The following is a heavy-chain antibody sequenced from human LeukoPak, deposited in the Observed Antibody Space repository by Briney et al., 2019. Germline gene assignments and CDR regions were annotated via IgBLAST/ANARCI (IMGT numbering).Heavy chain of an antibody. CDR2: MNPNSGNT. CDR1: GYTFTSYD. D-gene: IGHD2-2*01. CDR3: ARDKTAVVVPAATNWFDP. Sequence: AASVKVSCKASGYTFTSYDINWVRQATGQGLEWMGWMNPNSGNTGYAQKFQGRVTITRNTSISTAYMELSSLRSEDTAVYYCARDKTAVVVPAATNWFDPWGQGTLVTVSS. V-gene: IGHV1-8*03. J-gene: IGHJ5*02.